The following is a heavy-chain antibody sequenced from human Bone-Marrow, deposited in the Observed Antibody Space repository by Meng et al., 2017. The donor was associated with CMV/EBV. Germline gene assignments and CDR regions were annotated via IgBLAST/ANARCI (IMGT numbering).Heavy chain of an antibody. Sequence: GESLKISCAASGFTFSSYSMNWVRQAPGKGLEWVAIISYDGSNKYYADSVKGRFTISRDNAKNSLYLQMNSLRAEDTAVYYCARECGDLGYCSSTSCWNDAFDIWGQGTMVTVSS. J-gene: IGHJ3*02. CDR2: ISYDGSNK. V-gene: IGHV3-30*03. D-gene: IGHD2-2*01. CDR3: ARECGDLGYCSSTSCWNDAFDI. CDR1: GFTFSSYS.